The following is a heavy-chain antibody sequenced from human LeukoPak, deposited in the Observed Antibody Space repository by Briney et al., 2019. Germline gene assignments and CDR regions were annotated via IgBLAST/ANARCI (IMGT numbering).Heavy chain of an antibody. J-gene: IGHJ4*02. CDR3: AKEYDFWSGSYFADY. V-gene: IGHV3-30*02. D-gene: IGHD3-3*01. CDR1: GFTFSSYG. Sequence: GGSLRLSCAASGFTFSSYGMHWVRQAPGKGLEWVAFIRYDGSNKYYADSVKGRFTISRDNSKNTLYLQVNSLRAEDTAVYYRAKEYDFWSGSYFADYWGQGTLVTVSS. CDR2: IRYDGSNK.